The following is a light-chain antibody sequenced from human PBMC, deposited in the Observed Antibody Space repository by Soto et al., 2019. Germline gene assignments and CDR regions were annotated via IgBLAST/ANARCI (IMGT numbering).Light chain of an antibody. CDR2: ANS. CDR1: SSNLGAGYD. Sequence: QSVLTQPPSVSGAPGQRVTISCSGSSSNLGAGYDVLWYQQFPGTAPKLLIYANSARPSGVPDRFSGSKSGTPASLAITGLQAEDEADYYCQSYDSSLIVSKVFGTGTKVTVL. CDR3: QSYDSSLIVSKV. V-gene: IGLV1-40*01. J-gene: IGLJ1*01.